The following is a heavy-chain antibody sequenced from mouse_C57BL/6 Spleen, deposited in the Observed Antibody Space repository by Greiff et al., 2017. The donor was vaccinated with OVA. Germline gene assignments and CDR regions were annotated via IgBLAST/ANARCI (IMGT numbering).Heavy chain of an antibody. Sequence: ESGPGLVKPSQSLSLTCSVTGYSITSGYYWNWIRQFPGNKLEWMGYISYDGSNNYNPSLKNRISITRDTSKNQFFLKLNSVTTEDTATYYCARRKAYGYAMDDWGQGTSVTVSS. J-gene: IGHJ4*01. D-gene: IGHD1-1*01. CDR2: ISYDGSN. V-gene: IGHV3-6*01. CDR1: GYSITSGYY. CDR3: ARRKAYGYAMDD.